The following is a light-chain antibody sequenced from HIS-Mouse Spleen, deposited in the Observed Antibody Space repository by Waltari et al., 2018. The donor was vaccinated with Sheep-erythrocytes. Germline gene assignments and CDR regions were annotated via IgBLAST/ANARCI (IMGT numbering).Light chain of an antibody. CDR1: KLGDKF. V-gene: IGLV3-1*01. CDR2: QDS. CDR3: QAWDSSAAV. Sequence: SYELTQPPSVSVSPGQTASITCAGHKLGDKFACWYQQKPGQSPVLVIYQDSQRPSGVPERFAGGNSGHTATLTISGTQAMDEADYYSQAWDSSAAVFGGGTKLTVL. J-gene: IGLJ2*01.